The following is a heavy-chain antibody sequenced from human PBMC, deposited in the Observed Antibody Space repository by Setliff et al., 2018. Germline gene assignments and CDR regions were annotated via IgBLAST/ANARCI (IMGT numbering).Heavy chain of an antibody. Sequence: SETLSLTCNVYGASVINYYWNWIRQSAGGGLGWLGRIYSDGRSSYNPSLKSRISMSLDASKNEIFLKMSSLTAADTARYYCVRVGREYGDSGGHDAFRNWGQGKMVTVSS. CDR3: VRVGREYGDSGGHDAFRN. V-gene: IGHV4-4*07. D-gene: IGHD4-17*01. J-gene: IGHJ1*01. CDR1: GASVINYY. CDR2: IYSDGRS.